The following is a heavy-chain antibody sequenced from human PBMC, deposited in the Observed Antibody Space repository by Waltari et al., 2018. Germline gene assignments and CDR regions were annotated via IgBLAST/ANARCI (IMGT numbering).Heavy chain of an antibody. D-gene: IGHD1-26*01. CDR1: GGTFSSDD. J-gene: IGHJ5*02. V-gene: IGHV1-69*10. CDR2: IIPILGIA. Sequence: QVQLVQSGAEVKKPGSSVKVSCKAAGGTFSSDDISWVRQAPGQGLEWMGGIIPILGIANYAQKFQGRVTITADKSTSTAYMELSSLRSEDTAVYYCARVEVGATTINWFDPWGQGTLVTVSS. CDR3: ARVEVGATTINWFDP.